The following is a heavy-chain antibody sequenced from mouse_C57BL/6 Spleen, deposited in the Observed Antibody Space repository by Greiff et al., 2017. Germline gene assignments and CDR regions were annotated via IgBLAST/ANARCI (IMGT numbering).Heavy chain of an antibody. V-gene: IGHV1-15*01. CDR3: TRGSWYGSSQPFGY. CDR1: GYTFTDYE. CDR2: IDPETGGT. Sequence: QVQLQQSGAELVRPGASVTLSCKASGYTFTDYEMHWVKQTPVHGLEWIGAIDPETGGTAYNQKFKGKAILTADKSSSTAYMELRSLTSEDSAVYYCTRGSWYGSSQPFGYWGQGTTLTVSS. J-gene: IGHJ2*01. D-gene: IGHD1-1*01.